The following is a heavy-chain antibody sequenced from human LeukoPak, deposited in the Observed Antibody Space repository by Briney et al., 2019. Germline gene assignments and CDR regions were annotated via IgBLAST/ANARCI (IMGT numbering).Heavy chain of an antibody. J-gene: IGHJ4*02. V-gene: IGHV4-38-2*01. D-gene: IGHD5-18*01. CDR1: GYSISSGYY. Sequence: SETLSLTCAVSGYSISSGYYWGWIRQPPGKGLEWIGSIYHSGSTYYNPSLKSRVTISVDTSKNQFSLKLSSVTAADTAVYYCARHSYERGYSYGGHFDHWGQGTLVTVSS. CDR3: ARHSYERGYSYGGHFDH. CDR2: IYHSGST.